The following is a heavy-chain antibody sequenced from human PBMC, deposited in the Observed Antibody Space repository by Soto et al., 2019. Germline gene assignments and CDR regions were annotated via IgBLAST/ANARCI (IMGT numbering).Heavy chain of an antibody. J-gene: IGHJ4*02. Sequence: PSETLSLTCAVYGGSFSNYYWSWIRQPPGKGLEWIGEINQGGSTTYNPSLKSRVTMSLDTSKNRYFLKLNSVTAADTAVYYCAPVRNFDKLFSLWGQGTPVTVSS. CDR1: GGSFSNYY. D-gene: IGHD3-9*01. V-gene: IGHV4-34*01. CDR3: APVRNFDKLFSL. CDR2: INQGGST.